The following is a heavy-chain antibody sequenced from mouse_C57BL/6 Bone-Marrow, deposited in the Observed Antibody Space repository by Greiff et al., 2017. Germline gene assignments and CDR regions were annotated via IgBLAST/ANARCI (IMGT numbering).Heavy chain of an antibody. CDR1: GFTFSDYG. CDR3: ARAYYLAMDY. V-gene: IGHV5-17*01. J-gene: IGHJ4*01. Sequence: EVMLVESGGGLVKPGGSLKLSCAASGFTFSDYGMHWVRQAPEKGLEWVAYISSGSSTIYYADTVTGRFTISRANTKNTLFLQMTSLMSEDTAMYYCARAYYLAMDYWGQGTSVTVSS. D-gene: IGHD1-1*01. CDR2: ISSGSSTI.